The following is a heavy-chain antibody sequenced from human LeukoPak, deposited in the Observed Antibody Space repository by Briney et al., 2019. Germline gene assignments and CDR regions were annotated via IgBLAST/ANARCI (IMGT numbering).Heavy chain of an antibody. CDR1: GYTFTDYY. CDR2: INPNSGGT. V-gene: IGHV1-2*06. Sequence: ASVKVSCKASGYTFTDYYIHWVRRAPGQGLEWMGRINPNSGGTNFAQEFQGRVTMARDTSVSTAYMELTRLRSDDTAVYYCARDFERPDFWGQGTLVTVSS. J-gene: IGHJ4*02. CDR3: ARDFERPDF.